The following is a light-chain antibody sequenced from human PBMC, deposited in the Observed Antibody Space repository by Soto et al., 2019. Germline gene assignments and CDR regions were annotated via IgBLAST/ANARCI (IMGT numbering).Light chain of an antibody. Sequence: QSALTQPPAASGSPGQSVTISCTGTSSDVGAYDRVSWYQQHPGKPPKLIIYAVTDRTSGVPDRFSGSTSGNTASLTVSGLQAEDEADYYCTSYGGRDDTIFGGGTKLTVL. CDR1: SSDVGAYDR. J-gene: IGLJ2*01. CDR2: AVT. CDR3: TSYGGRDDTI. V-gene: IGLV2-8*01.